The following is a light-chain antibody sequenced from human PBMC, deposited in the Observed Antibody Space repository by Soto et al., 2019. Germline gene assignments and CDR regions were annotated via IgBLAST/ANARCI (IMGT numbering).Light chain of an antibody. J-gene: IGLJ2*01. CDR2: DVS. CDR1: SSDVGGYNY. CDR3: CSYAGSSTLV. Sequence: QSALTQPRSVSGSPGQSVTISCTGTSSDVGGYNYVSWYQQHPGKAPKLMIYDVSKRPSGVPDRFSGSKSGNTASLTISGLQAEDEGDYYCCSYAGSSTLVVGGGTKLTVL. V-gene: IGLV2-11*01.